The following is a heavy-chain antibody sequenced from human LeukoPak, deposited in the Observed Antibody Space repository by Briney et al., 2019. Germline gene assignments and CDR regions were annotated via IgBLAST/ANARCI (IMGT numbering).Heavy chain of an antibody. CDR3: VKDQWLNYFDF. CDR2: IRQDGSEK. J-gene: IGHJ4*02. Sequence: GGSLRLSCAASGFTFSSCWMTWVRQAPGKGLEWVANIRQDGSEKYYVDSVKGRFTISRDNAKNSLYLQMNGLRAGDTAVYYCVKDQWLNYFDFWGQGTLVTVSS. D-gene: IGHD5-12*01. CDR1: GFTFSSCW. V-gene: IGHV3-7*02.